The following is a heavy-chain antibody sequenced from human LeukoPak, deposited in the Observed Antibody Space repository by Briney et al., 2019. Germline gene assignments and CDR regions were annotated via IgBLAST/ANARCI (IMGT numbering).Heavy chain of an antibody. CDR3: AKGLRYFDWLLH. Sequence: GGALRLSCVASGFTLSSYGMHWVRQAPGKGLEWVAFIRYDGSNKYYADSVKGRFTISRDNSKNTLYLQMNSLRAEDTAVYYCAKGLRYFDWLLHWGQGTLVTVSS. V-gene: IGHV3-30*02. D-gene: IGHD3-9*01. CDR1: GFTLSSYG. CDR2: IRYDGSNK. J-gene: IGHJ4*02.